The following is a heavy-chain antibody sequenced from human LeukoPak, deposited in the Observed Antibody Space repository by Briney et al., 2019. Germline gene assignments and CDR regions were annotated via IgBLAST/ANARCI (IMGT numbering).Heavy chain of an antibody. V-gene: IGHV3-21*01. CDR3: ARDLELTYYDSSGHDY. Sequence: NPGGSLRLSCAASGFTFIAYSMNWVRQSPGKGLEWVSSISSSSAYIYYADSVEGRFTVSRDNAKNSLYLQMNSLRAEDTAVYYCARDLELTYYDSSGHDYWGQGTLVTVSS. D-gene: IGHD3-22*01. CDR1: GFTFIAYS. CDR2: ISSSSAYI. J-gene: IGHJ4*02.